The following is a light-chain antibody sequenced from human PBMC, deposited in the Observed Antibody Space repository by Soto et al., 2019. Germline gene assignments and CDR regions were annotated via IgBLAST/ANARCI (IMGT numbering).Light chain of an antibody. CDR3: CSYAGSYTFV. CDR2: DVS. Sequence: QSVLTQPRSVSGSPGQSVTISCTGTSSDVGVHNYVSWYQQYPGKAPKIMIYDVSKRPSGVPDRFSGSKSDNTASLTISGLQAEDEADYYCCSYAGSYTFVFGIGTKLTVL. CDR1: SSDVGVHNY. V-gene: IGLV2-11*01. J-gene: IGLJ1*01.